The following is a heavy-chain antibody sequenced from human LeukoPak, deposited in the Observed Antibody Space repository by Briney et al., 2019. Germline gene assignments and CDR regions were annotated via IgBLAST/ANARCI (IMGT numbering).Heavy chain of an antibody. CDR3: ARETYSSRSRWFDP. V-gene: IGHV1-8*02. J-gene: IGHJ5*02. CDR2: MNPNSGNT. CDR1: GYTFTSYD. Sequence: GASVKVSCKASGYTFTSYDINWVRQATGQGLEWMGWMNPNSGNTGYAQKFQGRVTMTTDTSTSTAYMELRSLRSDDTAVYYCARETYSSRSRWFDPWGQGTLVTVSS. D-gene: IGHD6-13*01.